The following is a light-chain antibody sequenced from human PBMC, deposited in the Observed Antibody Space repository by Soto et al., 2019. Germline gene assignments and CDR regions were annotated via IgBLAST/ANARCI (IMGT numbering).Light chain of an antibody. CDR2: EVR. CDR3: SSYTSSSTYV. Sequence: QSALTQPASVSGSPGQSISISCTGTSSDVGGYNYVSWYQQHPGKAPKLMIYEVRNRPSGVSNRFSGSKSGNAASLTISGLQAEDEADYYCSSYTSSSTYVFGTGTKVT. J-gene: IGLJ1*01. V-gene: IGLV2-14*01. CDR1: SSDVGGYNY.